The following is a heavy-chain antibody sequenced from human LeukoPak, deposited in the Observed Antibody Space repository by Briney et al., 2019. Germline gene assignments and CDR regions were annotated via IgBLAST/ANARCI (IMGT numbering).Heavy chain of an antibody. CDR1: GGPISTYD. D-gene: IGHD2-15*01. Sequence: ETLSLTCTVSGGPISTYDWSWVRQAPGTGLEWVANIKQDGSEKYYVDSVKGRFTISRDNAKNSLYLQMNSLRAEDTAVYYCAREYCSGGTCYLPGYWGQGTLVTVSS. CDR2: IKQDGSEK. CDR3: AREYCSGGTCYLPGY. V-gene: IGHV3-7*03. J-gene: IGHJ4*02.